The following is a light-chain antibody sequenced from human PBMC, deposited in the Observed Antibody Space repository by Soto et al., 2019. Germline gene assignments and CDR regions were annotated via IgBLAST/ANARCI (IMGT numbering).Light chain of an antibody. CDR3: QQYDNWPPWT. J-gene: IGKJ1*01. Sequence: EIVRTQSPATLSVSPGESATLSCRASQSVSSNLAWYQHKPGQPPRLLIFGASTRATGVSARFSGSGSGTEFTLTISSLQSEDFAVYYCQQYDNWPPWTFGLGTKVEI. V-gene: IGKV3-15*01. CDR2: GAS. CDR1: QSVSSN.